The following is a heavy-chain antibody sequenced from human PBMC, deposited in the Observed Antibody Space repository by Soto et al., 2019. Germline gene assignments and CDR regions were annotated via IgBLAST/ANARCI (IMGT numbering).Heavy chain of an antibody. CDR3: ARDGGSSSNIDY. CDR2: ISYDGSNK. Sequence: QVQLVESGGGVVQPGRSLRLSCAASGFTFSSYAMHRVRQAPGKGLEWVAVISYDGSNKYYADSVKGRFTISRDNSKNTLYLQMNSLRAEDTAVYYCARDGGSSSNIDYWGQGTLVTVSS. D-gene: IGHD6-13*01. CDR1: GFTFSSYA. J-gene: IGHJ4*02. V-gene: IGHV3-30-3*01.